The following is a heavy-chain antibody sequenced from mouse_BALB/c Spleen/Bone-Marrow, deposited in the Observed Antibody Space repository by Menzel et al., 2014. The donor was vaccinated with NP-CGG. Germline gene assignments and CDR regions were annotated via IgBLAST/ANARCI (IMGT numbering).Heavy chain of an antibody. J-gene: IGHJ3*01. CDR1: GFNIKDTY. CDR3: ANYYYGSSLFAY. CDR2: IDPANGNT. D-gene: IGHD1-1*01. V-gene: IGHV14-3*02. Sequence: VQLQQPGAELVKPGASVKLSCTASGFNIKDTYMHWVKQRPEQGLEWIGRIDPANGNTKYDPKFQGKATITADTSSNTAYLQPSSLTSEDTAVYYCANYYYGSSLFAYWGQGTLVTVSA.